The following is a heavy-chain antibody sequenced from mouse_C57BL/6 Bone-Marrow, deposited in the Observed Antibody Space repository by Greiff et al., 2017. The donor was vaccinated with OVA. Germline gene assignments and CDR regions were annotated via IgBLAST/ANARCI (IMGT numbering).Heavy chain of an antibody. CDR3: ARPPLVLYGPYYFDY. D-gene: IGHD1-1*01. V-gene: IGHV1-81*01. J-gene: IGHJ2*01. Sequence: QVQLQQSGAELARPGASVKLSCKASGYTFTSYGISWVKQRTGQGLEWIGEIYPRSGNTYYNEKFKGKATLTADKSSSTAYMELRSLTSEDSAVYFCARPPLVLYGPYYFDYWGQGTTLTVSS. CDR1: GYTFTSYG. CDR2: IYPRSGNT.